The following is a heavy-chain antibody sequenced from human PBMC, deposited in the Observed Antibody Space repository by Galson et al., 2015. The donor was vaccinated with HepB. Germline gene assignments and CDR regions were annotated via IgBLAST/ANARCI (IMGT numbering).Heavy chain of an antibody. D-gene: IGHD4-23*01. CDR3: ARGPVDYYMDV. CDR2: IIPILGIA. J-gene: IGHJ6*03. CDR1: GGTFSSYA. V-gene: IGHV1-69*04. Sequence: SVKVSCKASGGTFSSYAISWVRQAPGQGLEWMGRIIPILGIANYAQKFQGRVTITADKSTSTAYMELSSLRSEDTAVYYCARGPVDYYMDVWGKGTTVTVSS.